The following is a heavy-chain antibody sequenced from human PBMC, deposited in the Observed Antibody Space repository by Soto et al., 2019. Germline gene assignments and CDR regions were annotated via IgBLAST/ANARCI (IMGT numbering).Heavy chain of an antibody. CDR1: GDTFTDYY. CDR2: VNPSGGHT. V-gene: IGHV1-46*01. J-gene: IGHJ4*02. CDR3: AGGGHVVVVTAALDY. D-gene: IGHD2-21*02. Sequence: QVQLVQSGAEVKKPGASVKVSCKASGDTFTDYYIHWVRQAPGQGLEWMGTVNPSGGHTTYAQHFLGRMTMTMDTSTSTLYMELTSLTSEDTAVYYCAGGGHVVVVTAALDYWGQGTLVTVSS.